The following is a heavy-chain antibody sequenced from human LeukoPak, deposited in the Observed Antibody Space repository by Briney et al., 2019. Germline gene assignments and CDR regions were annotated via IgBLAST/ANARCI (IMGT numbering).Heavy chain of an antibody. Sequence: PSETLSLTCTVSGGSISSSSYYWGWIRQPPGKGLEWIGEINHSGSTNYNPSLKSRVTISVDTSKNQFSLKLSSVTAADTAVYYCARGRITGTTADFDYWGQGTLVTVSS. CDR3: ARGRITGTTADFDY. CDR2: INHSGST. CDR1: GGSISSSSYY. J-gene: IGHJ4*02. D-gene: IGHD1-20*01. V-gene: IGHV4-39*07.